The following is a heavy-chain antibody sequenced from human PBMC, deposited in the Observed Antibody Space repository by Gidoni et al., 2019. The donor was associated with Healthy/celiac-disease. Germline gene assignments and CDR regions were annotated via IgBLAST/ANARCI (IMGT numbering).Heavy chain of an antibody. CDR1: GGSISSYY. CDR2: IYYSGST. Sequence: QVQLQESGPGLVKPSETLTLTCTVSGGSISSYYWSWIRQPPGKGLEWIGYIYYSGSTNYNPPLKSRVTISVDTSKNQFSLKLSSVTAADTAVYYCARGRDGYNFDYWGQGTLVTVSS. V-gene: IGHV4-59*01. J-gene: IGHJ4*02. CDR3: ARGRDGYNFDY. D-gene: IGHD5-12*01.